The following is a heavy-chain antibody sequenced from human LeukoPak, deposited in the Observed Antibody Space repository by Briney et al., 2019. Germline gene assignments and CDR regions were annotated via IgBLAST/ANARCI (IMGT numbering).Heavy chain of an antibody. Sequence: RASVKVSCRASGYIFINHYIHWVRQAPGQGFELMGEINPNGGSTIYAQKFQGRVTMTRDMSTSTVYMDLSSLTSEDTAVYYCARVEYGSGSRGTFDMWGQGTRVTVSS. CDR1: GYIFINHY. CDR2: INPNGGST. CDR3: ARVEYGSGSRGTFDM. J-gene: IGHJ3*02. V-gene: IGHV1-46*01. D-gene: IGHD3-10*01.